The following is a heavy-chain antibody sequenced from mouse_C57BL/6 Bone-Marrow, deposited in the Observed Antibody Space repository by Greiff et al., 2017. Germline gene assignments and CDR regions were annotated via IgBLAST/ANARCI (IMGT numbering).Heavy chain of an antibody. Sequence: VQLQQSGPELVKPGASVKISCKASGYSFTDYNMNWVKQSNGKSLEWIGVINPNYGTTRYNQKFKGKATLTVDQSYSTSYMQLNSLTSEESAVYYCARGYDYDYSMDYCGRGNSVTVTS. D-gene: IGHD2-4*01. CDR1: GYSFTDYN. J-gene: IGHJ4*01. CDR3: ARGYDYDYSMDY. CDR2: INPNYGTT. V-gene: IGHV1-39*01.